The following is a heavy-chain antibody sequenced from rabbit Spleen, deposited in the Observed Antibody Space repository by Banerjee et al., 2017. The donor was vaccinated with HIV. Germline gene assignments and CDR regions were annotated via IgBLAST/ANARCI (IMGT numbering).Heavy chain of an antibody. CDR2: IKTISSGA. D-gene: IGHD4-1*01. Sequence: QEQLVESGGGLVKPEGSLKLSCTASGFSFSNKAVMCWVRQAPGKGLEWIACIKTISSGAVYATWAKGRFTISGASWTTVSLQMTSLAAADTAIYFCARDLAGVVGWNFGWWGQGTLVTVS. CDR3: ARDLAGVVGWNFGW. J-gene: IGHJ3*01. V-gene: IGHV1S45*01. CDR1: GFSFSNKAV.